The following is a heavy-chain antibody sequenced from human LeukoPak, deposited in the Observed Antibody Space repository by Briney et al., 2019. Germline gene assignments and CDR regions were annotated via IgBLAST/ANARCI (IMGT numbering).Heavy chain of an antibody. V-gene: IGHV3-7*04. CDR2: IKQDGSEK. CDR3: ARDTVTKLFDY. Sequence: PGGSLRLSCAASGFTFSSYWMSWVRQAPGKGLEWVANIKQDGSEKYYVDSVKGRFTISRDNAKNSLYLQMNSLRAEDSAVYYCARDTVTKLFDYWGQGTLVTVSS. D-gene: IGHD4-17*01. CDR1: GFTFSSYW. J-gene: IGHJ4*02.